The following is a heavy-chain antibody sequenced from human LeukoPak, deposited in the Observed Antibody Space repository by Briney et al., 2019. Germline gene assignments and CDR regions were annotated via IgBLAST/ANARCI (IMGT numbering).Heavy chain of an antibody. J-gene: IGHJ4*02. CDR1: GGSFSGYY. CDR3: ASSVATGVGLDY. V-gene: IGHV4-34*01. CDR2: INHSGSN. Sequence: PSETLSLTCAVYGGSFSGYYWSWIRHPPGKGLEWIGEINHSGSNNYNPSLKSRVTISVDTSKNQFSLKLSSVTAADTAVYYCASSVATGVGLDYWGQGTLVTVSS. D-gene: IGHD5-12*01.